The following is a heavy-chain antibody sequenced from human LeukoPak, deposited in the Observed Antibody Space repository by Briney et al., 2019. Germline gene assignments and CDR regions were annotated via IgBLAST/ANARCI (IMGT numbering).Heavy chain of an antibody. J-gene: IGHJ5*02. CDR3: ARGLWPNNWFDP. D-gene: IGHD2/OR15-2a*01. CDR1: GGSISSGGYY. Sequence: PSETLSLTCTVSGGSISSGGYYWSWIRQPPGKGLEWIGYIYYSGSTNYNPSLKSRVTISVDTSKNQFSLKLSSVTAADTAVYYCARGLWPNNWFDPWGQGTLVTVSS. CDR2: IYYSGST. V-gene: IGHV4-61*08.